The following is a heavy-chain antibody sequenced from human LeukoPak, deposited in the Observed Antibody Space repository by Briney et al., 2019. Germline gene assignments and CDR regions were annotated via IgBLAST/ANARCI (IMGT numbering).Heavy chain of an antibody. V-gene: IGHV3-23*01. CDR3: AKEGWEVRGVTGDAFDI. CDR2: ISGSGGST. Sequence: GGSLRRSCAASGFTFSSYAMSWVRQAPGKGLEWVSAISGSGGSTYYADSVKGRFTISRDNSKNTLYLQMNSLRAEDTAVYYCAKEGWEVRGVTGDAFDIWGQGTMVTVSS. J-gene: IGHJ3*02. D-gene: IGHD3-10*01. CDR1: GFTFSSYA.